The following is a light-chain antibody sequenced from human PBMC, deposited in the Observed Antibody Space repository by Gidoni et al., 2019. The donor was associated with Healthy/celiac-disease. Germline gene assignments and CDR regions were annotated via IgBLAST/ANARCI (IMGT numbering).Light chain of an antibody. V-gene: IGKV3-20*01. Sequence: EIVLTQSPGTLSLSPGERATLSCRASQSVSSSYLAWYQQKPGPAPRLLIYGASSRATCIPDRFSGSGSGTDFTLTISRLEPEDFAVYYCQQYGSLLTFGGGTKVEIK. J-gene: IGKJ4*01. CDR2: GAS. CDR1: QSVSSSY. CDR3: QQYGSLLT.